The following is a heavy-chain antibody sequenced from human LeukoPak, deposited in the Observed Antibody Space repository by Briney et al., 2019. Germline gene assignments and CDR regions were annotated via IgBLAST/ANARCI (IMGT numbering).Heavy chain of an antibody. D-gene: IGHD3-10*01. J-gene: IGHJ5*01. Sequence: GGSLRLSCAASGFIFSSYWMSWVRQAPGKGLEWVANIKQDGSEKYYVDSVKGRFTISRDNAKNSLYLQMNSLRAEDTAVYYCARAIDVRSDPILLLWFGETSSDSWGQGTLVTVSS. CDR3: ARAIDVRSDPILLLWFGETSSDS. CDR1: GFIFSSYW. V-gene: IGHV3-7*03. CDR2: IKQDGSEK.